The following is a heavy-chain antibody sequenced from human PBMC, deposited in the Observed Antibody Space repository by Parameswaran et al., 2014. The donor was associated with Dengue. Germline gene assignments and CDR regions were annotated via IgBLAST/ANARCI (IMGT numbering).Heavy chain of an antibody. CDR2: ISSSSSYI. V-gene: IGHV3-21*01. D-gene: IGHD1-26*01. J-gene: IGHJ4*02. Sequence: WIRQPPGKGLEWVSSISSSSSYIYYADSVKGRFTISRDNAKNSLYLQMNSLRAEDTAVYYCASGLDSGSYEGEPLDYWGQGTLVTVSS. CDR3: ASGLDSGSYEGEPLDY.